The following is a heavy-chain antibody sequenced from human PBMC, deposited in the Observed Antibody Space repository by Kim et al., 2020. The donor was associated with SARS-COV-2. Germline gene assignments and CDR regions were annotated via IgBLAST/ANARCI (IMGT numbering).Heavy chain of an antibody. CDR1: GGSISSSSYY. CDR3: ARHCSSTSCYYYYYYGMDV. CDR2: IYYSGST. Sequence: SETLSLTCTVSGGSISSSSYYWGWIRQPPGKGLEWIGSIYYSGSTYYNPSLKSRVTISVDTSKNQFSLKLSSVIAADTAVYYCARHCSSTSCYYYYYYGMDVWGQGTTVTVSS. J-gene: IGHJ6*02. D-gene: IGHD2-2*01. V-gene: IGHV4-39*07.